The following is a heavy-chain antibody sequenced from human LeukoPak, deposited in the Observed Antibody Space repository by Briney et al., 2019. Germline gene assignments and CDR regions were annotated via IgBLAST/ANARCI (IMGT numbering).Heavy chain of an antibody. V-gene: IGHV3-23*01. Sequence: GGSLRLSCAASGFTFSSYAMSWVRQAPGKGLEWVSAISGSGGSTYYAYSVKGRFTISRDNSKKTLYLQMSSLRAEDSAIYYCAYKWSCDYWGQGTLVTVSS. CDR1: GFTFSSYA. CDR3: AYKWSCDY. CDR2: ISGSGGST. J-gene: IGHJ4*02. D-gene: IGHD1-1*01.